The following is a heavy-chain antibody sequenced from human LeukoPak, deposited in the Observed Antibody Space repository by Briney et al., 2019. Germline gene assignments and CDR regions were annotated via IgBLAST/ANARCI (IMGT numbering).Heavy chain of an antibody. CDR3: AREVSEGFNF. V-gene: IGHV3-21*01. D-gene: IGHD3-22*01. Sequence: PGGSLRLSCTASGFTFSGYSMNWIRQAPGKGLEWVSSFGTRSTSIYHAGSVKGRFAISRDNAKNSLYLQMNSLRAEDTALYYCAREVSEGFNFWGQGTLVTVSS. CDR2: FGTRSTSI. J-gene: IGHJ4*02. CDR1: GFTFSGYS.